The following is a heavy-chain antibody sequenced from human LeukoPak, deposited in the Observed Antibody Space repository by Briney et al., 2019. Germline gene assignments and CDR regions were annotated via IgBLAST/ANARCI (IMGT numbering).Heavy chain of an antibody. D-gene: IGHD2-21*02. CDR1: GFTFSNYG. V-gene: IGHV3-23*01. CDR2: ISGSGATT. J-gene: IGHJ4*02. CDR3: AKDFVVVPGNVNYFDY. Sequence: GGSLRLSCAASGFTFSNYGMSWVRQAPGKGLEWVSGISGSGATTYYADSVKGRFTVSRDNSKNTLYVQMKSLRAEDTAVYYCAKDFVVVPGNVNYFDYWGQGTLVTVSS.